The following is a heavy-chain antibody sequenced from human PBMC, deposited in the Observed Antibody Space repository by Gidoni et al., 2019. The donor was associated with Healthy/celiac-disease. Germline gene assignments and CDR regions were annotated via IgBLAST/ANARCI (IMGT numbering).Heavy chain of an antibody. CDR2: ISSSSSYI. D-gene: IGHD3-22*01. CDR3: AREVYYYDSSGPRAFDI. Sequence: EVQLVESGGGLVKPGGSLRLSCAASGFTFSSYSMNWVRQAPGKGLEWVSSISSSSSYIDYADSVKGRFTISRDNAKNSLYLQMNILRAEDTAVYYCAREVYYYDSSGPRAFDIWGQGTMVTVSS. CDR1: GFTFSSYS. J-gene: IGHJ3*02. V-gene: IGHV3-21*01.